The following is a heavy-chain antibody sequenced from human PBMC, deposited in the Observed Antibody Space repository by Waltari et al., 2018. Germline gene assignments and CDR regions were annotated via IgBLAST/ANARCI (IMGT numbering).Heavy chain of an antibody. CDR1: GYSFTSYW. J-gene: IGHJ6*02. Sequence: EVQLVQSGAEVKKPGESLKISCKGSGYSFTSYWIGWVRQMPGKGLEWMGIIHPGDSDIRYSPSFQGQVTISADKSTNTAYLQWSSLKASDTAMYYCARRGDYNSWSQYGMDVWGQGTTVTVSS. D-gene: IGHD6-13*01. V-gene: IGHV5-51*01. CDR3: ARRGDYNSWSQYGMDV. CDR2: IHPGDSDI.